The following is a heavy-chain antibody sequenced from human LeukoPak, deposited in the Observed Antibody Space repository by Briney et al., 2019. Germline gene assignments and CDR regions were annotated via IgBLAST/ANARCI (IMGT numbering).Heavy chain of an antibody. D-gene: IGHD3-22*01. V-gene: IGHV1-8*01. CDR3: AKSSYYYDSSGYYYRNAFDI. CDR2: MNPNSGNT. Sequence: GSVKVSCKASGYTFTSYDINWVRQATGQGLEWMGWMNPNSGNTGYAKKFQGRVTMTRNTSISTAYMELSSLRSEDTAVYYCAKSSYYYDSSGYYYRNAFDIWGQGTMVTLYS. J-gene: IGHJ3*02. CDR1: GYTFTSYD.